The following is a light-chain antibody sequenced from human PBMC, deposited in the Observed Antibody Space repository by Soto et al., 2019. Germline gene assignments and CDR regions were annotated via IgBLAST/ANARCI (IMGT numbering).Light chain of an antibody. V-gene: IGLV1-40*01. CDR3: SSYTTSTTQV. Sequence: QSVLTQPPSVSGAPGQRVTISCTGSSSNFGAGHDVHWYQQLPGTAPKLMIYEVRNRPSGVSDRFSGSKSGKTASLTIFGLQAEDEADYYCSSYTTSTTQVFGGGTKVTVL. CDR2: EVR. J-gene: IGLJ2*01. CDR1: SSNFGAGHD.